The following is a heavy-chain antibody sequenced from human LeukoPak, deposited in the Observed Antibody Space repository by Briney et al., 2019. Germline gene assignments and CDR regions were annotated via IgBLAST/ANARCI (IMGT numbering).Heavy chain of an antibody. Sequence: PGGSLRLSCAASGFTFSSYSMNWVRQAPGKGLEWVSSISSSSSYIYYADSVKGRFTISRDNAKNSLYLQMNSLRAEDTAVCYCARVVGGYDPGEYYFDYWGQGTLVTVSS. V-gene: IGHV3-21*01. CDR3: ARVVGGYDPGEYYFDY. CDR1: GFTFSSYS. D-gene: IGHD5-12*01. CDR2: ISSSSSYI. J-gene: IGHJ4*02.